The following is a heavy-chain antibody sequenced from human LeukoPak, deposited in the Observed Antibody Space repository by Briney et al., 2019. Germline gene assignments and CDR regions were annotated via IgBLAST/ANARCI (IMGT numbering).Heavy chain of an antibody. CDR2: IIPIFGTA. D-gene: IGHD3-22*01. Sequence: ASVKVSCKASGGTFSSYAISWVRQAPGQGLEWMGGIIPIFGTANYAQKFQGRVTITTDESTSTAYMELSSLRSDDTAVYYCARFSESKYYYDSSGYSESDLDYWGQGTLVTVSS. CDR3: ARFSESKYYYDSSGYSESDLDY. J-gene: IGHJ4*02. CDR1: GGTFSSYA. V-gene: IGHV1-69*05.